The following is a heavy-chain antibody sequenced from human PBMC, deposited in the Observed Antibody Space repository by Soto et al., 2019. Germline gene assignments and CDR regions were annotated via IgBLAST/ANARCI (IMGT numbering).Heavy chain of an antibody. V-gene: IGHV1-8*01. CDR1: GYTFTSYD. J-gene: IGHJ6*02. D-gene: IGHD2-2*01. CDR2: MNPNSGNT. Sequence: QVQLVQSGAELKKPGASVKVSCKASGYTFTSYDINWVRQATGQVLEWMGWMNPNSGNTVYAQKFQGRVTMTRNTSISTAYMEVSSLRSEDPAVYSWARERAIVVVPAADYFYYGMDVWGQGPTVTVSS. CDR3: ARERAIVVVPAADYFYYGMDV.